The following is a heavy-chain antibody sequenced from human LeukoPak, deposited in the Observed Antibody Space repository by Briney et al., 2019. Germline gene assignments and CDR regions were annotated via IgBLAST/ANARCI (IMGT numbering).Heavy chain of an antibody. Sequence: SVKVSCKASGGTFSSYAISRVRQAPGQGLEWMGRIIPILGIANYAQKFQGRVTITADKSTSTAYMELSSLRSEDTAVYYCARVKGDYYDSSGYLDYWGQGTLVTVSS. CDR1: GGTFSSYA. CDR3: ARVKGDYYDSSGYLDY. CDR2: IIPILGIA. J-gene: IGHJ4*02. D-gene: IGHD3-22*01. V-gene: IGHV1-69*04.